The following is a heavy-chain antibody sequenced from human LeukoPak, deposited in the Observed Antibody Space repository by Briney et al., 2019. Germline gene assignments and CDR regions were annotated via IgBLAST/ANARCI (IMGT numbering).Heavy chain of an antibody. CDR3: ARWSIAARFDYYYGMDV. D-gene: IGHD6-6*01. CDR2: IVPIFGTA. J-gene: IGHJ6*02. CDR1: GGTFSSYA. Sequence: SVKVSCKASGGTFSSYAISWVRQAPGQGLEWMGGIVPIFGTANYAQKFQGRVTIAADESTSTAYMELSSLRSEDTAVYYCARWSIAARFDYYYGMDVWGQGTTVTVSS. V-gene: IGHV1-69*13.